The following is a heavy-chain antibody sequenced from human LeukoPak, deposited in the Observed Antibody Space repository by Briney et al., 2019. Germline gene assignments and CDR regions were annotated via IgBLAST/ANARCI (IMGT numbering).Heavy chain of an antibody. CDR1: GFTFSSCG. V-gene: IGHV3-30*03. D-gene: IGHD6-13*01. CDR3: ARDLTQLALFNY. J-gene: IGHJ4*02. CDR2: ISYDGSKK. Sequence: SGGSLRLSCAASGFTFSSCGMQWVRQAPGKGLEWVAVISYDGSKKYYADSVKGRFTLSRDNSKNTLFLQMNSLRPEDTAVYFCARDLTQLALFNYWGQGTLVTVSS.